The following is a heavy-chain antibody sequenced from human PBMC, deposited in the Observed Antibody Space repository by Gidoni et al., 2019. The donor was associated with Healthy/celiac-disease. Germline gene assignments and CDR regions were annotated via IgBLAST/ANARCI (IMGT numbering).Heavy chain of an antibody. V-gene: IGHV3-53*04. CDR2: IYSGGST. Sequence: EVQLVESGGGLVQPGGSLRLSCAASGFTVSSNYMSWVRQAPGKGLEWVSVIYSGGSTYYADSVKGRFTISRHNSKNTLYLQMNSLRAEDTAVYYCASNQGFGEWDWFDPWGQGTLVTVSS. CDR1: GFTVSSNY. D-gene: IGHD3-10*01. J-gene: IGHJ5*02. CDR3: ASNQGFGEWDWFDP.